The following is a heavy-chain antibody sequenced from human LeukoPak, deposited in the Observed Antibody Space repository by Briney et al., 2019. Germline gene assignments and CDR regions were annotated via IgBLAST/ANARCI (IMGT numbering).Heavy chain of an antibody. CDR3: ARNDYGDYGWYFDP. V-gene: IGHV3-48*03. CDR2: ISSSGSTI. Sequence: LSGGSLRLSCAASGFTFSSYEMNWVRQAPGKGLEWVSYISSSGSTIYYADSVKGRFTISRDNAKNSLYPQMNSLRAEDTAVYYCARNDYGDYGWYFDPWGRGTLVTVSS. CDR1: GFTFSSYE. J-gene: IGHJ2*01. D-gene: IGHD4-17*01.